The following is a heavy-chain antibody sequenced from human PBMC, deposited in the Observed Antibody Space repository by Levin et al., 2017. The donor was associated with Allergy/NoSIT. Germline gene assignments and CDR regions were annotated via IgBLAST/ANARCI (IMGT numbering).Heavy chain of an antibody. V-gene: IGHV3-30-3*01. D-gene: IGHD5-18*01. CDR3: ARAVRGYNVNAFDI. CDR2: ISSDGSNK. CDR1: EFTFSNYA. J-gene: IGHJ3*02. Sequence: GESLKISCAASEFTFSNYAMHWVRQAPGKGLEWVAFISSDGSNKNYVDSVKGRFTSSRDSSKNTLYVQMNSLIPEDTAVYYCARAVRGYNVNAFDIWGQGTMVTVSS.